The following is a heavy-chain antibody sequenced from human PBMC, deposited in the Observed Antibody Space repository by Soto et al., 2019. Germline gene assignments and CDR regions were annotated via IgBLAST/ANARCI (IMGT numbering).Heavy chain of an antibody. CDR2: MNPDSGHA. J-gene: IGHJ4*02. V-gene: IGHV1-8*01. Sequence: AAVKVSCKASGYTFTNSDINWVRQAPGQGLEWMGWMNPDSGHAAYAQKFQGRVTLTTSTSTSTVYMEMRSLGSEDTAVYYCARRPHCSGGICYYGLDNWGQGTLVTVSS. D-gene: IGHD2-15*01. CDR3: ARRPHCSGGICYYGLDN. CDR1: GYTFTNSD.